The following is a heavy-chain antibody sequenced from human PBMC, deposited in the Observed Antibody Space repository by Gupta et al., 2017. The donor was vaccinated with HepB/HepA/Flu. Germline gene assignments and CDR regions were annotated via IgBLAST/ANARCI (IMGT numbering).Heavy chain of an antibody. J-gene: IGHJ4*02. Sequence: VQLVQSGPEVKKSGASVNLSCKPSGSGLSTYNIHWVRQAPGQGLEYMGIRFLSGDTKYGQQFQGRGIMTRDTSTATVSMELNSLRSDDAAVYYCAREPSMAFYFYYWGQGTLVTVSS. CDR2: RFLSGDT. CDR1: GSGLSTYN. CDR3: AREPSMAFYFYY. D-gene: IGHD2-8*01. V-gene: IGHV1-46*01.